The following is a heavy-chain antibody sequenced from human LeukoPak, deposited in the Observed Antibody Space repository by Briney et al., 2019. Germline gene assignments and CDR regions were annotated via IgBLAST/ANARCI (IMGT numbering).Heavy chain of an antibody. J-gene: IGHJ4*02. CDR3: AKRGVVIRVFLVGFHKEAYYFDS. CDR1: GFTFSSYG. CDR2: LSGSGGGT. Sequence: GGSLRLSCAASGFTFSSYGMHWFRQAPGKGLEWVAGLSGSGGGTNYADSVQGRFTISRDNPKNTLYLQMNSLRAEDTAVYFCAKRGVVIRVFLVGFHKEAYYFDSWGQGALVTVSS. D-gene: IGHD3-10*01. V-gene: IGHV3-23*01.